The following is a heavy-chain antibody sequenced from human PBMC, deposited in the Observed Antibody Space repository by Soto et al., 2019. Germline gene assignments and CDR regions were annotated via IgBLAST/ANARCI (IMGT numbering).Heavy chain of an antibody. D-gene: IGHD3-10*01. V-gene: IGHV3-30*18. CDR1: GFTFSTYA. CDR3: AKDRAHGSGSSYRGYYGIDV. Sequence: QVQLVDSGGDVVQPGRSLRLSCAASGFTFSTYAMHWVRQAPGKGLEWVAVMSYDGGNIYYADSVKGRFTISRDNSKNTLYLQMNSLRAEDTSLYYCAKDRAHGSGSSYRGYYGIDVWGQGTTVTVSS. J-gene: IGHJ6*02. CDR2: MSYDGGNI.